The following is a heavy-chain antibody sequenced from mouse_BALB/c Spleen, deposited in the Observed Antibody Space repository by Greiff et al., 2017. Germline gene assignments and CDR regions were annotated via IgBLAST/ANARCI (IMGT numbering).Heavy chain of an antibody. J-gene: IGHJ3*01. Sequence: EVKLVESGPSLVKPSQTLSLTCSVTGDSITSGYWNWIRKFPGNKLEYMGYISYSGSTYYNPSLKSRISITRDTSKNQYYLQLNSVTTEDTATYYCARSGDDGAWFAYWGQGTLVTVSA. V-gene: IGHV3-8*02. CDR3: ARSGDDGAWFAY. CDR1: GDSITSGY. CDR2: ISYSGST. D-gene: IGHD2-12*01.